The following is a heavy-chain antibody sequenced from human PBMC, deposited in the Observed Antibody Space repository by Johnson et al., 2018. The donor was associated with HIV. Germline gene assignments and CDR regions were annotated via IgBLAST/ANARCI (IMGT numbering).Heavy chain of an antibody. CDR2: INWNGGNT. D-gene: IGHD5-12*01. J-gene: IGHJ3*02. Sequence: QVQLVESGGDLVKPGGSLRLSCAASGFIFSDYYMTWIRQAPGKGLEWVSGINWNGGNTANADFVKGRFTISRDNVKNSLYLQMNSLRAEDTAVFYCARDAKVGYGDAFDIWGHGTMVTVSS. V-gene: IGHV3-11*06. CDR3: ARDAKVGYGDAFDI. CDR1: GFIFSDYY.